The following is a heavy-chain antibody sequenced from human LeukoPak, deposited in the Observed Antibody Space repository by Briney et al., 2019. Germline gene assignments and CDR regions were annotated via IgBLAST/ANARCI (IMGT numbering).Heavy chain of an antibody. Sequence: ASVRVSCKASGYIFTDYFIHWVRQAPGQGLEWMGWIDPNGGGTNLAQKFQGRVTLTRDTSISTAYMGLSSLGSDDTAVYYCTRGRTVAPGAAPPFDYWGQETLVIVSS. D-gene: IGHD2-2*01. J-gene: IGHJ4*02. V-gene: IGHV1-2*02. CDR1: GYIFTDYF. CDR3: TRGRTVAPGAAPPFDY. CDR2: IDPNGGGT.